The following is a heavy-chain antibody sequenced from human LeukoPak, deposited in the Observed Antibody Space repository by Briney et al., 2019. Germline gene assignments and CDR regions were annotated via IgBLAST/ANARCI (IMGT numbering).Heavy chain of an antibody. Sequence: SQTLSLTCAISGDSVSSTRSAWNWIRQSPSRGLGWLGRTYYRSKWYNDYAVSVKSRITINPDTSKNQFSLQLKSVTPEDTAVYYCARVNSWTEEPDTGFDYWGQGTLVTVSS. D-gene: IGHD1-14*01. CDR3: ARVNSWTEEPDTGFDY. V-gene: IGHV6-1*01. CDR2: TYYRSKWYN. J-gene: IGHJ4*02. CDR1: GDSVSSTRSA.